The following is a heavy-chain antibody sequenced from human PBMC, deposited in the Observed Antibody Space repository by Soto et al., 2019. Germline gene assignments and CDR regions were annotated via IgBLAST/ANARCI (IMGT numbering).Heavy chain of an antibody. V-gene: IGHV4-59*01. J-gene: IGHJ6*02. D-gene: IGHD2-2*01. Sequence: SEPLSLTCAVYGGSFSGYYWSWIRQPPGKGLEWIGYIYYSGSTNYNPSLKSRVTISVDTSKNQFSLKLSSVTAADTAVYYCARRLYCSSTSCQEFYYGMDVWGQGTTVTVSS. CDR2: IYYSGST. CDR1: GGSFSGYY. CDR3: ARRLYCSSTSCQEFYYGMDV.